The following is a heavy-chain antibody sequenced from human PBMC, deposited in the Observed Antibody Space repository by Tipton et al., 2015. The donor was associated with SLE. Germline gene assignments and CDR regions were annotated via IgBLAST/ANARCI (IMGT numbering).Heavy chain of an antibody. V-gene: IGHV4-59*12. CDR3: ARAIRFFDY. D-gene: IGHD2-21*01. Sequence: NPSLKSRVTISVDTSQNQFSLSLTSVTAADTAVYYCARAIRFFDYWGRGTLVTVPS. J-gene: IGHJ4*02.